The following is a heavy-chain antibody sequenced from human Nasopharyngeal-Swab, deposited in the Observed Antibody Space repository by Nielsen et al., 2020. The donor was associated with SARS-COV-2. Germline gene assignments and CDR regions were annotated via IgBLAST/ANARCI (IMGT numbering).Heavy chain of an antibody. Sequence: PGKGLERIGYIYYSGSTYYNPSLKSRVTISVDTSKNQFSLKLSSVTAADTAVYYCARNWRSGSMDVWGKGTTVTVSS. J-gene: IGHJ6*03. CDR2: IYYSGST. V-gene: IGHV4-31*02. CDR3: ARNWRSGSMDV. D-gene: IGHD3-10*01.